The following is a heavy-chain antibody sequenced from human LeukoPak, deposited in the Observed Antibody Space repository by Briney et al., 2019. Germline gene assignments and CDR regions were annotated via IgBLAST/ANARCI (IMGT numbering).Heavy chain of an antibody. V-gene: IGHV3-30*04. CDR2: ILYDGRTT. Sequence: GRSLRLPCAASGFTLRSYTMHWVRQAPGKGLEWVAVILYDGRTTNYAESVRGRFTISRDTSENTLYLQMNNLRPEDTAIYYCAREILGSAFSFDYWGQGTLVTVSS. CDR3: AREILGSAFSFDY. D-gene: IGHD1-26*01. CDR1: GFTLRSYT. J-gene: IGHJ4*02.